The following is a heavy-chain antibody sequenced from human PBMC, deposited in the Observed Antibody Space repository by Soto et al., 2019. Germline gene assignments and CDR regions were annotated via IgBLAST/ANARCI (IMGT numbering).Heavy chain of an antibody. CDR1: GDTVSSNSAA. J-gene: IGHJ6*02. CDR3: ARDWRANMVRGVFPAYYGMDV. D-gene: IGHD3-10*01. CDR2: TYYRSKWYN. Sequence: PSQTLSLTCAISGDTVSSNSAAWNWIRQSPSRGLEWLGRTYYRSKWYNDYAVSVRSRITINPDTSKNQFSLQLNSVSPEDTAVYYCARDWRANMVRGVFPAYYGMDVWGQGTSVTVSS. V-gene: IGHV6-1*01.